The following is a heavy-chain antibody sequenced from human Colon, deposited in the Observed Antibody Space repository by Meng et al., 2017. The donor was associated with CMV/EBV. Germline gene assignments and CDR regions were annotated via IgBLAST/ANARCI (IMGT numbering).Heavy chain of an antibody. CDR1: GFNVSTNY. CDR2: LYSGGTT. CDR3: ARDDRGPAANSN. Sequence: PGGSLRLSCAVSGFNVSTNYMTWVRQAPGKGLEWVSVLYSGGTTYYADSVKGRFTISRDNSKNTLYLQMNSLRTEDTAVYYCARDDRGPAANSNWGQGTMVTVSS. J-gene: IGHJ4*02. V-gene: IGHV3-66*02. D-gene: IGHD2-2*01.